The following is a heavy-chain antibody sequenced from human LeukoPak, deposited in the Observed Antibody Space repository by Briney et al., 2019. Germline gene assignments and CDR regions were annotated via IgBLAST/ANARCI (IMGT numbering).Heavy chain of an antibody. CDR2: IYTSGST. Sequence: PETLSLTCTVSGGSISSYYWSWIRQPAGKGLEWIGRIYTSGSTNYNPSLKSRVTISVDKSKNQFSLKLSSVTAADTAVYYCARDLSGITGTTGYFDYWGQGTLVTVSS. CDR3: ARDLSGITGTTGYFDY. J-gene: IGHJ4*02. D-gene: IGHD1-7*01. V-gene: IGHV4-4*07. CDR1: GGSISSYY.